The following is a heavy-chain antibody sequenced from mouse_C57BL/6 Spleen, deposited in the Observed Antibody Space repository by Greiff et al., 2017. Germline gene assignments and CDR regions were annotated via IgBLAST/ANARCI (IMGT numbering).Heavy chain of an antibody. V-gene: IGHV1-61*01. Sequence: QVQLQQPGAELVRPGSSVKLSCKASGYTFTSYWMDWVKQRPGQGLEWIGNIYPSDSETHYNQKFKDKATLTVDKSSSTAYMQLSSLTSEDSAVYYCAREGNYYGRRYFEGWGQGTTLTVSS. CDR1: GYTFTSYW. J-gene: IGHJ2*01. D-gene: IGHD1-1*01. CDR3: AREGNYYGRRYFEG. CDR2: IYPSDSET.